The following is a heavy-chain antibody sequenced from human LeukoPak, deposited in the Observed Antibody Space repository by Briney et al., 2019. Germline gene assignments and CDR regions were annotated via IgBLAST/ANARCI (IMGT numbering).Heavy chain of an antibody. D-gene: IGHD2-15*01. V-gene: IGHV1-24*01. CDR2: FDPEDGET. Sequence: ASVKVSCKVSGYTLTELSMHWVRQAPGKGLEWMGGFDPEDGETIYAQKFQGRVTMTEDTSTDTAYMELSSLRSEDTAVYYCATLWDWDKAGLEVVGYFDYWGQGTWSPSPQ. CDR1: GYTLTELS. CDR3: ATLWDWDKAGLEVVGYFDY. J-gene: IGHJ4*02.